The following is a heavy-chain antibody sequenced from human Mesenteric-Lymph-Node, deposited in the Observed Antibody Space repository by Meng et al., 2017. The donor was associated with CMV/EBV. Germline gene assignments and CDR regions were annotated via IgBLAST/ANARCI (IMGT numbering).Heavy chain of an antibody. J-gene: IGHJ5*02. V-gene: IGHV3-48*03. CDR3: VRWIFGTAGWFDP. Sequence: GGSLRLSCAGSGFIFSHYEMNWVRLAPGKGLEWLSYISVAGGTIHYADSVKGRFTASRDNAKNLLYLQLDSLRAEDTAVYYCVRWIFGTAGWFDPWGQGTLVTVSS. D-gene: IGHD3-3*01. CDR1: GFIFSHYE. CDR2: ISVAGGTI.